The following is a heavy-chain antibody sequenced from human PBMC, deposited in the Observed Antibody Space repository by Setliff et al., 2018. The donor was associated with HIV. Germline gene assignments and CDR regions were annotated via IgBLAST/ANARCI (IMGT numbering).Heavy chain of an antibody. J-gene: IGHJ4*02. D-gene: IGHD6-25*01. CDR1: GFRISNYA. CDR3: ARLRLYNSALDY. Sequence: PGGSLRLSCAVSGFRISNYAMSWVRQAPGKGLEWVSTLYSGGGVSYYGDSVKGRFTISSDDGTVYLQLNSLRAEDTALYYCARLRLYNSALDYWGQGTLVTVSS. CDR2: LYSGGGVS. V-gene: IGHV3-23*03.